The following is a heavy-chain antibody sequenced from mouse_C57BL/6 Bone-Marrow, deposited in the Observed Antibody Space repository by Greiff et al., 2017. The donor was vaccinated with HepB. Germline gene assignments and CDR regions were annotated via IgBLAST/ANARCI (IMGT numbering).Heavy chain of an antibody. J-gene: IGHJ2*01. V-gene: IGHV1-39*01. CDR3: ASGDYYGSRPRNFYY. CDR2: INPNYGTT. Sequence: EVQLQQSGPELVKPGASVKISCKASGYSFTDYNMNWVKQSNGKSLEWIGVINPNYGTTSYNQKFKGKATLTVDQSSSTAYMQLNSLTSEDSAVYYCASGDYYGSRPRNFYYWGQGTTLTVSS. D-gene: IGHD1-1*01. CDR1: GYSFTDYN.